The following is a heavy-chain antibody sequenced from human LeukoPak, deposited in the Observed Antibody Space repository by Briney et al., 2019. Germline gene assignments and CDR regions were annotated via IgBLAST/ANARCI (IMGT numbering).Heavy chain of an antibody. J-gene: IGHJ4*02. D-gene: IGHD1-7*01. CDR1: GFTFSSYS. CDR2: ISSSSSYI. Sequence: GGSLRLSCAASGFTFSSYSMSWVRQAPGKGLEWVSCISSSSSYIYYADSVKGRFTISRDNAKNSLYLQMNSLRVEDTAVYYCARAHNWKYGTFDYWGQGTLVTVSS. V-gene: IGHV3-21*01. CDR3: ARAHNWKYGTFDY.